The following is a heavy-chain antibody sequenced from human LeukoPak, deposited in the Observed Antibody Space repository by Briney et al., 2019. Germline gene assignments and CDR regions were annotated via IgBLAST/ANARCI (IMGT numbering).Heavy chain of an antibody. CDR3: AKDEYEDTTLVFDD. V-gene: IGHV3-43D*03. CDR1: GFTFDDYA. CDR2: ISWDGGST. J-gene: IGHJ4*02. Sequence: QPGGSLRLSCAASGFTFDDYAMHWVRQAPGKGLEWVSLISWDGGSTYYADSVKGRFTISRDNSKNTLYLQMNSLRAEDTAVYYCAKDEYEDTTLVFDDWGQGTLVTVSS. D-gene: IGHD1-1*01.